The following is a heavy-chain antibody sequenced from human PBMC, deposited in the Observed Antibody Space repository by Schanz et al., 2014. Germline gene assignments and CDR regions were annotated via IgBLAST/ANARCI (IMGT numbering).Heavy chain of an antibody. CDR1: GGTFSTYT. CDR3: ARGRHDYGDPQTFDY. D-gene: IGHD4-17*01. Sequence: QVQLVQSGAEVKKPGSSVKVSCKASGGTFSTYTISWVRQAPGQGLEWMGWISAYTGGTNYAQKLQDRVTMTTDTSTTTAYMELRSLRSDDTAVYFCARGRHDYGDPQTFDYWGQGTLVTVSS. V-gene: IGHV1-18*01. J-gene: IGHJ4*02. CDR2: ISAYTGGT.